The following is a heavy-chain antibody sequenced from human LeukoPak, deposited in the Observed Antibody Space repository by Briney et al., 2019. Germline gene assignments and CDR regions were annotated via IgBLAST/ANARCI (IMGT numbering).Heavy chain of an antibody. CDR2: IYYSGST. J-gene: IGHJ5*02. V-gene: IGHV4-31*03. CDR3: ARATLKTNWFDP. Sequence: SQTLSLTCTVSGGSLSSGGYYWSWIRQHPGKGLEWIGYIYYSGSTYYNPSLKSRVTISVDTSKNQFSLKLSSVTAADTAVYYCARATLKTNWFDPWGQGTLVTVSS. CDR1: GGSLSSGGYY. D-gene: IGHD1-1*01.